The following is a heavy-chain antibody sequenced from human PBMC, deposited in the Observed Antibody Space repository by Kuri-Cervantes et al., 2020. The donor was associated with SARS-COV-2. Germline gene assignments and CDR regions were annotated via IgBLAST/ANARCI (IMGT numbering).Heavy chain of an antibody. V-gene: IGHV4-59*12. CDR1: GGSISSYS. CDR2: IYYSGST. D-gene: IGHD4-17*01. Sequence: SETLTLTCTVSGGSISSYSWSWIRQPPGKGLEWIGYIYYSGSTNYNPSLKSRVTISVDTTKNQFSLKLCSVTAADTAVYYCVRPRYCDYDGAFDIWGQGTMVTVSS. CDR3: VRPRYCDYDGAFDI. J-gene: IGHJ3*02.